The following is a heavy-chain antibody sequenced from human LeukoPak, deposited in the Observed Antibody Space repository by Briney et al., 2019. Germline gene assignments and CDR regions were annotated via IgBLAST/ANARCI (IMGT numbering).Heavy chain of an antibody. CDR2: ISAYNGNT. CDR3: ARGCSSTSCYRDYYYYYGMDV. J-gene: IGHJ6*02. D-gene: IGHD2-2*02. V-gene: IGHV1-18*01. Sequence: ASVTVSCKASGYSFTSYGTSWVRQAPGQGLEWMGGISAYNGNTNYAQKLQGRVTMTTDTSTSTAYMELRSLRSDDTAVYYCARGCSSTSCYRDYYYYYGMDVWGQGTTVTVSS. CDR1: GYSFTSYG.